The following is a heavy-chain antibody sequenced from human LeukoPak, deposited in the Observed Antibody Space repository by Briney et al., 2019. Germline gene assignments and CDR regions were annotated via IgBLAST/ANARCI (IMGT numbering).Heavy chain of an antibody. D-gene: IGHD3-9*01. CDR1: GFTFSSYA. J-gene: IGHJ4*02. CDR3: AKDYDILTGYLDFDY. CDR2: ISGSGGST. V-gene: IGHV3-23*01. Sequence: PGGSLRLSCAASGFTFSSYAMSWVRQAPGKGLEWVSAISGSGGSTYYADSVKGRFTISRDNSKNTLYLRMNSLRAEDTAVYYCAKDYDILTGYLDFDYWGQGTLVTVSS.